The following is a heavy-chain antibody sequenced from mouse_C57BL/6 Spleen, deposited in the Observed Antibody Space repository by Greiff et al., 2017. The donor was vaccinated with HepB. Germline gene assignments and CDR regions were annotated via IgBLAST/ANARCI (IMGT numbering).Heavy chain of an antibody. J-gene: IGHJ4*01. CDR2: IWSGGST. V-gene: IGHV2-2*01. CDR3: ARKGNYYGSSYAMDY. D-gene: IGHD1-1*01. Sequence: QVQLKESGPGLVQPSQSLSITCTVSGFSLTSYGVHWVRQSPGKGLEWLGVIWSGGSTDYNAAFISRLSISKDNSKSQVFFKMNSLQADDTAIYYCARKGNYYGSSYAMDYWGQGTSVTVSS. CDR1: GFSLTSYG.